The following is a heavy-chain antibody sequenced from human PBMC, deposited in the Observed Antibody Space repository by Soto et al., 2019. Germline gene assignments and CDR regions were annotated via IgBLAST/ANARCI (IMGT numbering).Heavy chain of an antibody. CDR2: INHSGST. CDR1: GGSFSGYY. V-gene: IGHV4-34*01. Sequence: SETLSLTCAVYGGSFSGYYWSWIRQPPGKGLEWIGEINHSGSTNYNPSLKSRVTISVDTSKNQFSLKLSSVTAADTAVYYCARRRYDFWSGYLRSCWFDPWGQGTLVTVSS. D-gene: IGHD3-3*01. J-gene: IGHJ5*02. CDR3: ARRRYDFWSGYLRSCWFDP.